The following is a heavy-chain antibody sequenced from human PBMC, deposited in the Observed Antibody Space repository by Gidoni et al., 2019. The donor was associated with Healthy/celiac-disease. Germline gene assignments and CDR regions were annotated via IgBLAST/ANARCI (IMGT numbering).Heavy chain of an antibody. V-gene: IGHV4-39*01. CDR1: GGSISSSSYY. J-gene: IGHJ4*02. CDR2: IYYSGST. Sequence: QLQLQESGPGLVKPSETLSLTCTVSGGSISSSSYYWGWIRQPPGKGLEWIGSIYYSGSTYYNPSLKSRVTISVDTSKNQFSLKLSSVTAADTAVYYCARTITMVRGVIIAYYFDYWGQGTLVTVSS. D-gene: IGHD3-10*01. CDR3: ARTITMVRGVIIAYYFDY.